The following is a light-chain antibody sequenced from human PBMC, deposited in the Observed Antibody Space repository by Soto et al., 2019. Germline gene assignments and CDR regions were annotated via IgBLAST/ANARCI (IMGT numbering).Light chain of an antibody. CDR2: GAS. Sequence: IVMTQSPATLSLSPGERATLSCRASQSVSSNLAWYKQKPGQAPRLLIYGASTRATGIPARFSGSGSGTEFTLTISSLQSEDFEVYYCQQYNNWPLTFGGGTKVDIK. V-gene: IGKV3-15*01. J-gene: IGKJ4*01. CDR1: QSVSSN. CDR3: QQYNNWPLT.